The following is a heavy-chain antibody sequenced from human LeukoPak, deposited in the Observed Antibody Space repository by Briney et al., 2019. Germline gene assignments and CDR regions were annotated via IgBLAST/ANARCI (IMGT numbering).Heavy chain of an antibody. V-gene: IGHV4-30-4*01. J-gene: IGHJ5*02. CDR3: ARVVGYCSSTSCLNWFDP. CDR2: IYYSGST. CDR1: GGSISSGDYY. D-gene: IGHD2-2*03. Sequence: SQTLSLTCTVSGGSISSGDYYWSWIRQPPGKGLEWIGYIYYSGSTYYNPSLKSRVTISVDTSKNQFSLKLSSVTAADTVVYYCARVVGYCSSTSCLNWFDPWGQGTLVTVSS.